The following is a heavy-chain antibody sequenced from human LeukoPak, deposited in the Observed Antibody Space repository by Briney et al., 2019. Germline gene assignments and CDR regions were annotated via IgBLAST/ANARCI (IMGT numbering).Heavy chain of an antibody. CDR1: GYTFTSYG. CDR2: ISAYNGNT. CDR3: ARRGGGGGDYDFDY. D-gene: IGHD2-21*02. V-gene: IGHV1-18*01. J-gene: IGHJ4*02. Sequence: GASVKVSCKASGYTFTSYGISWVRQAPGQGLEWMGWISAYNGNTNYAQKLQGRVTMTTDTSTSTAYMEMSSLRADDTAVYYCARRGGGGGDYDFDYWGQGTLVTVSS.